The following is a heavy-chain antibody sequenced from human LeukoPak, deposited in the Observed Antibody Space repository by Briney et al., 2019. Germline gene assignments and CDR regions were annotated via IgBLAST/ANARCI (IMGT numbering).Heavy chain of an antibody. J-gene: IGHJ6*02. CDR2: ISYDGSNK. CDR3: ARHLTVVVPPARDYYYYGMDV. D-gene: IGHD2-2*01. V-gene: IGHV3-30*03. Sequence: SGGSLRLSCAASGFTFSSYGMHWVRQDPGKGLDWVAVISYDGSNKYYAESVKGRFTISRDTSKTTLYLQMNSMRAEDTAVYSVARHLTVVVPPARDYYYYGMDVWGQGTKATVSS. CDR1: GFTFSSYG.